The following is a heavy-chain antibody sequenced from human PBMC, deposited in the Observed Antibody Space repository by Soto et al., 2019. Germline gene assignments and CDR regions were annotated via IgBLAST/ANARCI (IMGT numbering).Heavy chain of an antibody. CDR1: GGSISSYY. Sequence: SDTLSLTCTVSGGSISSYYWSWIRQPPGKGLEWIGYIYYSGSTNYNPSLKSRVTISVDTSKNQFSLKLSSVTAADTAVYYCARAEVRYFAWLLFGPWGQGTLVTVSS. CDR2: IYYSGST. D-gene: IGHD3-9*01. J-gene: IGHJ5*02. CDR3: ARAEVRYFAWLLFGP. V-gene: IGHV4-59*01.